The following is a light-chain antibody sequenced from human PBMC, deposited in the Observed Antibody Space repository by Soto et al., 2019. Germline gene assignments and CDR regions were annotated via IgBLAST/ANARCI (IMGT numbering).Light chain of an antibody. CDR1: QSVSSSY. Sequence: EIGLTQSPGTLSLSPGERATLSCRASQSVSSSYLAWYQQKPGQAPRLLIYGASSRATGIPDRFSGSGSGTDFTLTISRLEPEDFAVYYCQRYGTPPTFGQGTKVEIK. V-gene: IGKV3-20*01. J-gene: IGKJ1*01. CDR3: QRYGTPPT. CDR2: GAS.